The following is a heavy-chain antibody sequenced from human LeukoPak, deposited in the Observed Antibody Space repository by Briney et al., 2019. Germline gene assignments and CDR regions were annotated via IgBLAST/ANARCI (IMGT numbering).Heavy chain of an antibody. CDR2: IYYSGST. Sequence: SGTLSLTCTVSGGSISSYYWSWIRQPPGKGLEWIGYIYYSGSTNYNPSLKSRVTISVDTSKNQFSLKLSSVTAADTAVYYCARHMGLYYAPDYWGQGTLVTVSS. CDR1: GGSISSYY. J-gene: IGHJ4*02. D-gene: IGHD3-10*01. CDR3: ARHMGLYYAPDY. V-gene: IGHV4-59*08.